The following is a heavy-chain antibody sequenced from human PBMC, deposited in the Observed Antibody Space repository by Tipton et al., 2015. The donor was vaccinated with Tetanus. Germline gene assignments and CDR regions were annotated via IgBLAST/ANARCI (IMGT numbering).Heavy chain of an antibody. CDR1: NGSVSSSLYC. D-gene: IGHD6-13*01. V-gene: IGHV4-61*01. CDR3: ARGGITAAGILDY. CDR2: IYYSGST. J-gene: IGHJ4*02. Sequence: TLSLTCTVSNGSVSSSLYCWAWVRQSPGRGLEWIGYIYYSGSTNYNPSLKSRVTISVDTSKNQFSLNLSSVTAADTAVYYCARGGITAAGILDYWGQGTLVTVSS.